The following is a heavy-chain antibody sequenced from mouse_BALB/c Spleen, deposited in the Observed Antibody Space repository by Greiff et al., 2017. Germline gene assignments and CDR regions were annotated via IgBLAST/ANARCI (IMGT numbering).Heavy chain of an antibody. Sequence: EVNLVESGGDLVKPGGSLKLSCAASGFTFSSYGMSWVRQTPDKRLEWVATISSGGSYTYYPDSVKGRFTISRDNAKNTLYLEMSSLRSEDTAMYYCARLYYMAMDYWGQGTSVTVSS. J-gene: IGHJ4*01. V-gene: IGHV5-6*01. CDR3: ARLYYMAMDY. CDR2: ISSGGSYT. D-gene: IGHD2-1*01. CDR1: GFTFSSYG.